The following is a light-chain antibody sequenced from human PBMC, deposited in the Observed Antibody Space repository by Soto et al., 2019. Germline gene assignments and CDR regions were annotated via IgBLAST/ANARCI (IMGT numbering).Light chain of an antibody. J-gene: IGKJ2*01. CDR3: QQYNTWSPYT. V-gene: IGKV3-15*01. Sequence: EIAMTQSPATLSVSPGERATLSCRASQSVSSNLAWYQQKPGQAPRLLIYGASTRATGIPARFSGSGSGTEFTLTISSLQSEDFAVYYCQQYNTWSPYTFGQGTKLEIK. CDR2: GAS. CDR1: QSVSSN.